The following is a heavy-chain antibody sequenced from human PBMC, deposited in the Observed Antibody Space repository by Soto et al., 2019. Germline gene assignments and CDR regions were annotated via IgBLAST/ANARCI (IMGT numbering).Heavy chain of an antibody. J-gene: IGHJ4*02. CDR3: AKDPESEIQWFYYFES. V-gene: IGHV4-59*01. CDR1: GGSISSYY. Sequence: SETLSLTCTVSGGSISSYYWSWIRQPSGKGLEWIGYIYYSGSTNYNPSLKSRVTISVDTSKNQFSLKLSSMTAADTAVYYCAKDPESEIQWFYYFESWGQGTLVTVSS. D-gene: IGHD3-10*01. CDR2: IYYSGST.